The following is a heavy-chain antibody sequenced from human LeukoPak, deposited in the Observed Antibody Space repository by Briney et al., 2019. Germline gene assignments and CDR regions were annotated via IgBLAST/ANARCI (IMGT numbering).Heavy chain of an antibody. CDR1: GFSLSGSW. Sequence: GGSLRLSCEASGFSLSGSWMHWVRQAPGKGLTWVSQSKYDGSTKSYAASVRGRFTISRDNAKNTLYLHMDSLSAEDTAVYYCARSDYFHNWGQGTMVVVSA. V-gene: IGHV3-74*01. CDR2: SKYDGSTK. J-gene: IGHJ3*01. D-gene: IGHD3-10*01. CDR3: ARSDYFHN.